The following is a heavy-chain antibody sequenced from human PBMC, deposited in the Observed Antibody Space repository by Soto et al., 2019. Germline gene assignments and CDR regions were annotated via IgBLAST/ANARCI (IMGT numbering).Heavy chain of an antibody. CDR3: AKDSGYCSGGSCYSSYYYGMDV. CDR2: ISYDGSNK. V-gene: IGHV3-30*18. Sequence: AGGSLRLSCAASGFTFSSYGMHWVRQAPGKGLEWVAVISYDGSNKYYADSVKGRFTISRDNSKNTLYLQMNSLRAEDTAVYYCAKDSGYCSGGSCYSSYYYGMDVWGQGTTVTVSS. J-gene: IGHJ6*02. D-gene: IGHD2-15*01. CDR1: GFTFSSYG.